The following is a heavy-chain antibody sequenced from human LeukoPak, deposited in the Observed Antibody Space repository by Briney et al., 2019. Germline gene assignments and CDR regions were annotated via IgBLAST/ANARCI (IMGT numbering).Heavy chain of an antibody. J-gene: IGHJ4*02. CDR2: IYSGGST. Sequence: GGSLRLSCAASGFTFSSYSMNWVRQAPGKGLEWVSVIYSGGSTYYADSVKGRFTISRDNSKNTLYLQMNSLRAEDTAVYYCARDSLGNDYWGQGTLVTVSS. V-gene: IGHV3-53*01. CDR3: ARDSLGNDY. CDR1: GFTFSSYS.